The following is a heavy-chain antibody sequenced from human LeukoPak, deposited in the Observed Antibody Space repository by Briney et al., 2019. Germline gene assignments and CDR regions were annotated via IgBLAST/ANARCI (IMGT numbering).Heavy chain of an antibody. CDR3: ALNYDFWSGPFDY. V-gene: IGHV1-3*01. CDR2: INAGNGNT. D-gene: IGHD3-3*01. CDR1: GYTFTSYA. J-gene: IGHJ4*02. Sequence: VASVKVSCKASGYTFTSYAMHWVRQAPGQRLEWMGWINAGNGNTKYSQKFQGRVTITRDTSASTAYMEPSSLRSEDTAVYYCALNYDFWSGPFDYWGQGTLVTVSS.